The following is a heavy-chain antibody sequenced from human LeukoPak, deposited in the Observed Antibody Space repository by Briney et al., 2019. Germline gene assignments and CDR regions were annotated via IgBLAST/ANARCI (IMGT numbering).Heavy chain of an antibody. J-gene: IGHJ5*02. CDR1: GGSISSYY. V-gene: IGHV4-59*01. Sequence: SETLSLTCAVYGGSISSYYWSWIRQPPGKGLEWIGYIYYSGSTNYNPSLKSRVTISVDTSKNQFSLKLSSVTAADTAVYYCARDSPFDPWGQGTLVTVSS. CDR3: ARDSPFDP. CDR2: IYYSGST.